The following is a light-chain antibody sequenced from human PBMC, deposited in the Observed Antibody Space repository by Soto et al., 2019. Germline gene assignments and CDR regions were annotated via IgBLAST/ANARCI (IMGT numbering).Light chain of an antibody. CDR2: DVS. CDR3: ASYTSTSTPVI. Sequence: QSALTQPASVSGSPGQSIVVSCIGTSSDIGAYKYVSWYQHHPGKAPKLLIYDVSNRPSGVSNRFSGSKSGDTASLTISGLQAEDESDYYCASYTSTSTPVIFGGGTKLTVL. J-gene: IGLJ2*01. CDR1: SSDIGAYKY. V-gene: IGLV2-14*03.